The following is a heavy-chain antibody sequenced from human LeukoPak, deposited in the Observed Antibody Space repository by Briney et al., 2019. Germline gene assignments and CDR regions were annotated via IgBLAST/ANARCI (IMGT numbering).Heavy chain of an antibody. CDR2: ISYDGSNK. V-gene: IGHV3-30*03. Sequence: PGGSLRLSCAASGFTFSSYGMHWVRQAPGKGLEWVAVISYDGSNKYYADSVKGRFTISRDNSKNTLYLQMNSLRAEDTAVYYCARAGMPWLVRGDFDYWGQGTLVTVSS. CDR3: ARAGMPWLVRGDFDY. D-gene: IGHD6-19*01. J-gene: IGHJ4*02. CDR1: GFTFSSYG.